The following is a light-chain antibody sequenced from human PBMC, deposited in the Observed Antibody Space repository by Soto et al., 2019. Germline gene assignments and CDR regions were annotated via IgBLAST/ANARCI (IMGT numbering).Light chain of an antibody. Sequence: DIQMTQSPPSLSASVGDSVTITFRASQSISSYLSWYQQKPGRAPHLLISAASSLQSGVPSRFSGSGSGTDFTLTISFLQPEDFGTYYCQQGFSTPLTFGGGTKVDI. CDR1: QSISSY. CDR3: QQGFSTPLT. V-gene: IGKV1-39*01. J-gene: IGKJ4*01. CDR2: AAS.